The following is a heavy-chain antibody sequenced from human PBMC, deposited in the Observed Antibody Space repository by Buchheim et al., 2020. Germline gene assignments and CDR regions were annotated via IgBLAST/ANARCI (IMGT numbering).Heavy chain of an antibody. CDR3: ARGGLGAYCSGDTCPNWFDP. Sequence: EVQLVESGGGLVQPGGSLRLSCAASGFTFSSYWMSWVRQAPGKGLEWVANIKQDGSEKYYVDSVKGRFTISRDNAKNSLYLKMNSLRAEDTAVYYCARGGLGAYCSGDTCPNWFDPWGQGTL. V-gene: IGHV3-7*01. D-gene: IGHD2-15*01. CDR1: GFTFSSYW. J-gene: IGHJ5*02. CDR2: IKQDGSEK.